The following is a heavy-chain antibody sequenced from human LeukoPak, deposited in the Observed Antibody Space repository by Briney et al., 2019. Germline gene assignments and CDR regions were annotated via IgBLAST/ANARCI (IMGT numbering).Heavy chain of an antibody. D-gene: IGHD1-7*01. CDR2: IYYSRST. Sequence: SETLSLTCTVSGGSISSGGYYWSWIRQHPGKGLEWIGYIYYSRSTYYNPSLKSRVTISVDTSKNQFSLKLSSVTAADTAVYYCARAGTAYFFDYWGQGTLVPVSS. CDR1: GGSISSGGYY. J-gene: IGHJ4*02. CDR3: ARAGTAYFFDY. V-gene: IGHV4-31*03.